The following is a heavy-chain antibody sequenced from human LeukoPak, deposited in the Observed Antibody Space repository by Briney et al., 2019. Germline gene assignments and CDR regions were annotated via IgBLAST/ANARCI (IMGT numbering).Heavy chain of an antibody. CDR3: AREGDGGYYFDY. Sequence: GGSLRLSCAASGFTFSSYSMNWVRQAPGKGLEWVSSISSSSYIYYADSVKGRFTISRDNAKNSLYLQMNSLRAEDTAVYYCAREGDGGYYFDYWGQGTLVTVSS. V-gene: IGHV3-21*01. CDR2: ISSSSYI. J-gene: IGHJ4*02. D-gene: IGHD2-21*02. CDR1: GFTFSSYS.